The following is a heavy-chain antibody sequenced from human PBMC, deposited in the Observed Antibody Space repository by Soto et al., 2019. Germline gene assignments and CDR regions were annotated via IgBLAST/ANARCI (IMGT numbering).Heavy chain of an antibody. D-gene: IGHD6-19*01. CDR3: VRAVPGTREPLACFDY. Sequence: GASVKVSCKASGYTFTTYALHWVRQAPGQRLEWMGWINADNGNTKCSQKFQGRVTISRDTSANTAYMELISLKSEDTAVYYCVRAVPGTREPLACFDYWGQGTLVTVSS. CDR2: INADNGNT. V-gene: IGHV1-3*01. J-gene: IGHJ4*02. CDR1: GYTFTTYA.